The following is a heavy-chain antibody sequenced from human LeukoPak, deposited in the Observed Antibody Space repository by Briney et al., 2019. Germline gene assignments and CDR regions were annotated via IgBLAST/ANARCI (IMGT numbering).Heavy chain of an antibody. D-gene: IGHD2-2*01. Sequence: PSETLSLTCAVYGGSFSGYYWSWIRQPPGKGLEWIGEINHSGSTNYNPSLKSRVTISVDTSKNQFSLKLSSVTAADTAVYYCARDGGYCSSTSCYGWFDPWGQGTLVTLSS. CDR2: INHSGST. CDR1: GGSFSGYY. J-gene: IGHJ5*02. V-gene: IGHV4-34*01. CDR3: ARDGGYCSSTSCYGWFDP.